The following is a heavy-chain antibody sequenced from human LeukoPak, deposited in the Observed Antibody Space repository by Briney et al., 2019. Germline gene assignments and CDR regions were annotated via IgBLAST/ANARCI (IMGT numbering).Heavy chain of an antibody. D-gene: IGHD1-26*01. Sequence: GRSLRLSCEVSGFTFSNFEMAWVRQGPRMGLEWLAYINDGGNIIRYADTLRGRFTISRDSVKKSGFLQMNSLRVDDTAIYYCAGGPQFSGSHGFWGQGTLVTVSS. V-gene: IGHV3-48*03. CDR3: AGGPQFSGSHGF. CDR1: GFTFSNFE. CDR2: INDGGNII. J-gene: IGHJ4*02.